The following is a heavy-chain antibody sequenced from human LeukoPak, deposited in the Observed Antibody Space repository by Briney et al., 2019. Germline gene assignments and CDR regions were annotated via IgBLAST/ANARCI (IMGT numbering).Heavy chain of an antibody. D-gene: IGHD3-10*01. Sequence: GGSLRLSCAASGFTLSNYWMHWVRQAPGKGLVWVARINFDGSSINYADSVKGRFSISRDNAKNTLYLQMNSLRAEDTALYYCARAYGSGSYVVYFDYWGQGSLVTVSS. J-gene: IGHJ4*02. V-gene: IGHV3-74*01. CDR1: GFTLSNYW. CDR3: ARAYGSGSYVVYFDY. CDR2: INFDGSSI.